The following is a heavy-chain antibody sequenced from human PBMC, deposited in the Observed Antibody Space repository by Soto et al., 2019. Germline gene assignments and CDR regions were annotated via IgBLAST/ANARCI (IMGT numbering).Heavy chain of an antibody. CDR2: ISYDGSNK. CDR1: GFTFSSYA. D-gene: IGHD5-12*01. Sequence: PGGSLRLSCAASGFTFSSYAMHWVRQAPGKGLEWVAVISYDGSNKYYADSVKGRFTISRDNSKNTLYLQMNSLRAEDTAVYYCARDSEGGYDDYGMDVWGQGTTVTVSS. CDR3: ARDSEGGYDDYGMDV. J-gene: IGHJ6*02. V-gene: IGHV3-30-3*01.